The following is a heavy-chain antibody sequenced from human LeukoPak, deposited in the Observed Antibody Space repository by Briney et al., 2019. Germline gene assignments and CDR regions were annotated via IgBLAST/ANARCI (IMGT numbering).Heavy chain of an antibody. D-gene: IGHD5-18*01. CDR1: GGSISSGGYS. J-gene: IGHJ4*02. CDR2: IYHSGST. CDR3: ARNVDTALTFDY. V-gene: IGHV4-30-2*01. Sequence: SQTLSLTCAVSGGSISSGGYSWSWIRQPPGKGLEWIGYIYHSGSTYYNPSLKSRVTISVDRSKNQFSLKLSSVTAADTAVYYCARNVDTALTFDYWGQGTLVTVSS.